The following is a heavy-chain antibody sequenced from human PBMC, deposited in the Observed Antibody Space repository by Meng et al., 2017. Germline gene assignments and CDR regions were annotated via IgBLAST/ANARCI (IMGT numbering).Heavy chain of an antibody. CDR1: GFTFSDYY. CDR3: ARDFPYDYYDSSGPAQTFDY. V-gene: IGHV3-11*01. CDR2: ISSSGSTI. D-gene: IGHD3-22*01. J-gene: IGHJ4*02. Sequence: GESLKISCAASGFTFSDYYMSWIRQVPGKGLEWVSYISSSGSTIYYADSVKGRFTISRDNAKNSLYLQRNSLRAEDTAVYYCARDFPYDYYDSSGPAQTFDYWGQGTRVTVSS.